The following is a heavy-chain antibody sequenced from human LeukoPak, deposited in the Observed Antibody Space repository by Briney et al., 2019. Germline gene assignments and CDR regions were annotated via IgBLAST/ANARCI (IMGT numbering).Heavy chain of an antibody. CDR2: ISGSGGST. D-gene: IGHD3-22*01. V-gene: IGHV3-23*01. CDR3: AKSSQYYYDSLDY. CDR1: GFTVSNAW. J-gene: IGHJ4*02. Sequence: PSGGSLRLSCAASGFTVSNAWMNWVRQAPGKGLEWVSGISGSGGSTIYADSVKGRFTISRDNSKNTLYLQMNSLRADDTAVYYCAKSSQYYYDSLDYWGQGTLVTVSS.